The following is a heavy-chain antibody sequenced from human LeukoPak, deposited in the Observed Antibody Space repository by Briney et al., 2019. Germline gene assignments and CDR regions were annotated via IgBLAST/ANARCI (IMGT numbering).Heavy chain of an antibody. D-gene: IGHD1-26*01. CDR2: IYYSGST. J-gene: IGHJ4*02. CDR1: GGSISSSSYY. Sequence: PSETLSLTCTVSGGSISSSSYYWGWIRQPPGKGLEWIGSIYYSGSTYYNPSLKSRVTISVDTSKNQFSLKLSSVTAADTAVYYCASVDKDSGSYTVHDYWGQGTLVTVSS. V-gene: IGHV4-39*07. CDR3: ASVDKDSGSYTVHDY.